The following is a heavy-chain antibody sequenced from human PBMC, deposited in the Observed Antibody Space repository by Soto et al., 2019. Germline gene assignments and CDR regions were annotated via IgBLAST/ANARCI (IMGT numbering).Heavy chain of an antibody. Sequence: PGGSLRLSCLVSGFTISSYAIHWVRQAPGKGLQYVSSISSEGGSTYYADSVKGRFTISRDNSKNTLYLQMSSPRVEDTAVYHCVKDRYIDYWGQGTLVTVSS. CDR1: GFTISSYA. CDR3: VKDRYIDY. V-gene: IGHV3-64D*06. J-gene: IGHJ4*02. CDR2: ISSEGGST.